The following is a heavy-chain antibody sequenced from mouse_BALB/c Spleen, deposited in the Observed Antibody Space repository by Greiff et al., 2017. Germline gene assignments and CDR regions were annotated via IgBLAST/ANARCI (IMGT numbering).Heavy chain of an antibody. V-gene: IGHV5-6-3*01. CDR3: ARDHYRYDGVDY. Sequence: EVKLVESGGGLVQPGGSLKLSCAASGFTFSSYGMSWVRQTPDKRLELVATINSNGGSTYYPDSVKGRFTISRDNAKNTLYLQMSSLKSEDTAMYYCARDHYRYDGVDYWGQGTTLTVSS. D-gene: IGHD2-14*01. J-gene: IGHJ2*01. CDR2: INSNGGST. CDR1: GFTFSSYG.